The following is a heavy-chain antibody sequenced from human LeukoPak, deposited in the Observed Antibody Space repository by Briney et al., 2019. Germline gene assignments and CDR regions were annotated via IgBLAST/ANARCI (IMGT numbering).Heavy chain of an antibody. J-gene: IGHJ4*02. Sequence: ASVKVSCKASGVTFSNFAISWVRQAPGQGLEWMGGIIPIFGTANYAQKFQGRVTITADKSTSTAYMELRSLRSDDTAVYYCARDTISMIVVGGTFLDYWGQGTLVTVSS. D-gene: IGHD3-22*01. CDR3: ARDTISMIVVGGTFLDY. CDR1: GVTFSNFA. CDR2: IIPIFGTA. V-gene: IGHV1-69*06.